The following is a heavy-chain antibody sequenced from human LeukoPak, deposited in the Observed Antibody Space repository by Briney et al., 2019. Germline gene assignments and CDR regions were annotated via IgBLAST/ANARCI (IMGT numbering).Heavy chain of an antibody. Sequence: SETLSLTCSVSGGSVTSGTYHWGWIRQPPGKGLEWIGSVYFDGGTHYKPSLQSRVTISVDTSKNQFSLRLSSVTAADTALYYCARDHYYDGRGRFDPWGQGTLVTGSS. V-gene: IGHV4-39*07. CDR2: VYFDGGT. CDR3: ARDHYYDGRGRFDP. J-gene: IGHJ5*02. CDR1: GGSVTSGTYH. D-gene: IGHD3-16*01.